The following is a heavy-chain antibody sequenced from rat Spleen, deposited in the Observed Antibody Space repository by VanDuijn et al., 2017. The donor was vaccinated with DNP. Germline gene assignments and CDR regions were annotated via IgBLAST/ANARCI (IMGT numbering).Heavy chain of an antibody. D-gene: IGHD5-1*01. CDR1: GFSLTNYS. CDR3: TNGSPFTY. CDR2: MWYDGDT. Sequence: QVQLKESGPGLMQPSETLSLTCTVSGFSLTNYSVNWVRQPSGKGPEWMGRMWYDGDTAYNSTLKPRLSISRDTSKSQVFLKMNSLRTEDTAVYFCTNGSPFTYWGQGTLVTVSS. V-gene: IGHV2S30*01. J-gene: IGHJ3*01.